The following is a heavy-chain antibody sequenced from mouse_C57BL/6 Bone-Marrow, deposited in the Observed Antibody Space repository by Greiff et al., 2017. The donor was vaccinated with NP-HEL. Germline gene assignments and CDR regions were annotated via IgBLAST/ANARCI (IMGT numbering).Heavy chain of an antibody. CDR2: IDPSDSET. CDR1: GYTFTSYW. Sequence: QVQLQKPGAELVRPGSSVKLSCKASGYTFTSYWMHWVKQRPIQGLEWIGNIDPSDSETHYNQKFKDKATLTVDKSSSTAYMQLSSLTSEDSAVYYCARKGGGYFDVWGTGTTVTVSS. CDR3: ARKGGGYFDV. J-gene: IGHJ1*03. V-gene: IGHV1-52*01.